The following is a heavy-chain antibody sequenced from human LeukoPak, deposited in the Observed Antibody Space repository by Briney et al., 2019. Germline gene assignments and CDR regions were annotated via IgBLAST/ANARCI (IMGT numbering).Heavy chain of an antibody. J-gene: IGHJ4*02. CDR2: INHSGST. D-gene: IGHD3-22*01. Sequence: GSLRLSCAASGFTFSSYWMSWVRQPPGKGLEWIGEINHSGSTNYNPSLKSRVTISVDTSKNQFSLKLSSVTAADTAVYYCARGRPMRDYFDYWGQGTLVTVSS. CDR1: GFTFSSYW. V-gene: IGHV4-34*01. CDR3: ARGRPMRDYFDY.